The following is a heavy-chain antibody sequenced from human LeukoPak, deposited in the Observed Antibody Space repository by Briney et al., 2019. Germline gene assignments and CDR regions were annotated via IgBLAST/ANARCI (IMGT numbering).Heavy chain of an antibody. CDR2: ISSSSSYI. J-gene: IGHJ6*02. V-gene: IGHV3-21*01. CDR1: GFTSSSYS. CDR3: ARENDYYGMDV. Sequence: GGSLRLSCAASGFTSSSYSMNWVRQAPGKGLEWVSSISSSSSYIYYADSVKGRFTISRDNAKNSLYLQMNSLRAEDTAVYYCARENDYYGMDVWGQGTTVTVSS.